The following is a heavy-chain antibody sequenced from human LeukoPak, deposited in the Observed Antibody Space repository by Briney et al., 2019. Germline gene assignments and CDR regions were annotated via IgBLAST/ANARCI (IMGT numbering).Heavy chain of an antibody. V-gene: IGHV3-21*01. CDR2: ISSSSSYI. CDR3: ARDIGNGDYVDAFDI. J-gene: IGHJ3*02. CDR1: GFTFSSYS. Sequence: GGSLRLSCAASGFTFSSYSMNWVRQAPGKGPEWVSSISSSSSYIYYADSVKGRFTISRDNAKNSLYLQMNSLRAEDTAVYYCARDIGNGDYVDAFDIWGQGTMVTVSS. D-gene: IGHD4-17*01.